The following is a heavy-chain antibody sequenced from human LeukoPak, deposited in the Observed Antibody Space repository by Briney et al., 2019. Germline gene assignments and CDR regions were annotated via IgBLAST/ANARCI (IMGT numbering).Heavy chain of an antibody. CDR2: INPSGGST. D-gene: IGHD3-10*01. J-gene: IGHJ5*02. CDR3: ARAKAGFGELLWASIPIHPHWFDP. Sequence: ASVKVSCKASGYTFTSYYMNWVRQAPGQGLEWMGIINPSGGSTSYAQKFQGRVTMTRDTSTSTVYMELSSRRSEDTAVYYCARAKAGFGELLWASIPIHPHWFDPWGQGTLVTVSS. CDR1: GYTFTSYY. V-gene: IGHV1-46*01.